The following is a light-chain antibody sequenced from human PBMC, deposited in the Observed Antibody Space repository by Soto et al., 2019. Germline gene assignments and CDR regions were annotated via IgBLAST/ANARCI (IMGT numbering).Light chain of an antibody. CDR3: CSYAGSSTSVV. V-gene: IGLV2-23*01. J-gene: IGLJ2*01. CDR1: SSDVGSYKL. Sequence: QSAPAQPASVSGSPGQSITISCTGTSSDVGSYKLVSWYQQHPGKAPKLMIYEGSKRPSGVSNRFSGSKSGNTASLTISGLQAEDEADYYCCSYAGSSTSVVFGGGTKLTVL. CDR2: EGS.